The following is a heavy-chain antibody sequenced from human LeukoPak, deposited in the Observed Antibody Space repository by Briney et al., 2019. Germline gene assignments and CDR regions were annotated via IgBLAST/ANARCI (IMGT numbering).Heavy chain of an antibody. Sequence: SETLSLTCTVSGYSISSGYYWGWIRQPPGKGLEWIGSIYHSGSTYYNPSLKSRVTISVDTSKNQFSLKLSSVTAADTAVYYCAREAIAAAALIDYWGQGTLVTVSS. J-gene: IGHJ4*02. CDR2: IYHSGST. CDR3: AREAIAAAALIDY. D-gene: IGHD6-13*01. V-gene: IGHV4-38-2*02. CDR1: GYSISSGYY.